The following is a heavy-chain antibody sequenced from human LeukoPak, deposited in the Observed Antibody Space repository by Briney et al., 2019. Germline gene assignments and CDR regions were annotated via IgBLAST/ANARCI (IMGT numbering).Heavy chain of an antibody. CDR3: ARTDSSGWYVFDY. CDR2: IYYSESSS. J-gene: IGHJ4*02. CDR1: GGSISSSSYY. D-gene: IGHD6-19*01. V-gene: IGHV4-39*01. Sequence: SETLSLTCTVSGGSISSSSYYWGWIRQPPGKGLEWIGSIYYSESSSYYNPSLKSRVTISVDTSKNQFSLKLSSVTAADTAVYYCARTDSSGWYVFDYWGQGTLVTVSS.